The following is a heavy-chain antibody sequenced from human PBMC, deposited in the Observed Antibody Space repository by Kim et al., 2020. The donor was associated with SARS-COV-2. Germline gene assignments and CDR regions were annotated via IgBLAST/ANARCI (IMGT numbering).Heavy chain of an antibody. CDR3: VCGVREIGGVYYFDY. CDR1: GGTFSSYA. J-gene: IGHJ4*02. Sequence: SVKVSCKASGGTFSSYAISWVRQAPGQGLEWMGGIIPIFGTANYAQKFQGRVTITADESTSTAYMELSSLRSEDTAVYYCVCGVREIGGVYYFDYWGQGTLVTVSS. CDR2: IIPIFGTA. V-gene: IGHV1-69*13. D-gene: IGHD3-3*01.